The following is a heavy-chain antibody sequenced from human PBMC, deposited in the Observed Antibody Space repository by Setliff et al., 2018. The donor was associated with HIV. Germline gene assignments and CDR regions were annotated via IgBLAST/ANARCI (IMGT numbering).Heavy chain of an antibody. CDR2: VYYTGSI. J-gene: IGHJ3*01. Sequence: LSLTCTVSGGSVGSSSYYWAWIRQPPGKGLEWIGSVYYTGSIKYNPSLESRVTISIDTSENQFSLRLTSVTAADTAVYYCARDDSIVLVPAIMRGDGFDFWGQGTMVTVS. D-gene: IGHD2-2*01. CDR3: ARDDSIVLVPAIMRGDGFDF. V-gene: IGHV4-39*07. CDR1: GGSVGSSSYY.